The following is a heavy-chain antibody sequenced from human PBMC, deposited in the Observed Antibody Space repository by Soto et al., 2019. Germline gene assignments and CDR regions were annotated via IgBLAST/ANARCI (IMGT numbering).Heavy chain of an antibody. Sequence: GGSLRLSCAASGFTFSSYAMSWVRQAPGKGLEWVSAISGSGGSTYYADSVKGRFTISRDNSKNMLYLQMNSLRAEDTAVFYFAKGEGDYDILTGYSNFDYWGQGTLVTVSS. D-gene: IGHD3-9*01. V-gene: IGHV3-23*01. J-gene: IGHJ4*02. CDR2: ISGSGGST. CDR1: GFTFSSYA. CDR3: AKGEGDYDILTGYSNFDY.